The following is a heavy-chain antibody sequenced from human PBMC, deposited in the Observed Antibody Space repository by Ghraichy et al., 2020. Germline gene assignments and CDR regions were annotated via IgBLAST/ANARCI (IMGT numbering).Heavy chain of an antibody. CDR3: ARGNGSTTVFDY. D-gene: IGHD2/OR15-2a*01. J-gene: IGHJ4*02. V-gene: IGHV3-53*01. Sequence: TLSLTCAASGFTVSSNYMSWVRQAPGKGLEWVSVIYSGGSTYYADSVKGRFTISRDNSKNTLYLQMNSLRAEDTAVYYCARGNGSTTVFDYWGQGTLVTVFS. CDR1: GFTVSSNY. CDR2: IYSGGST.